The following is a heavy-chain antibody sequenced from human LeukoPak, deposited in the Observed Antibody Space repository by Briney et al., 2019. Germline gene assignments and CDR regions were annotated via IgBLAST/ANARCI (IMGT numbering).Heavy chain of an antibody. V-gene: IGHV3-30*18. CDR2: ISYDGSNK. Sequence: PGRSLRLSCAASGFTFSSYGMHWVRQAPGKGLEWVAVISYDGSNKYYADSVKGRFTISRDNSKNTLYLQMNSLRAEDTAVYYCAKADSTLGMDVWGQGTTVTVSS. CDR1: GFTFSSYG. J-gene: IGHJ6*02. D-gene: IGHD3-22*01. CDR3: AKADSTLGMDV.